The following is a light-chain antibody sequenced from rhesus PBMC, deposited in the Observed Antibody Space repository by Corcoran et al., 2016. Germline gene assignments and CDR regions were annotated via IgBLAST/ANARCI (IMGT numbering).Light chain of an antibody. V-gene: IGKV1-25*01. Sequence: DIQMTQSPSSLSASIGDRVTITCQASQDITNNLAWYQQKPGKVPNLLIYKAFTLNSGVPSRFSVSGSGTDFTLTISSLQPEDFASYYCQHGYGTPLYSFGQGAKVEIK. CDR1: QDITNN. CDR3: QHGYGTPLYS. CDR2: KAF. J-gene: IGKJ2*01.